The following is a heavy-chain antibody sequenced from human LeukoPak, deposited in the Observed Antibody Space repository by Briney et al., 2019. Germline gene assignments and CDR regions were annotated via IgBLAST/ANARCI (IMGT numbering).Heavy chain of an antibody. V-gene: IGHV1-46*01. Sequence: GASVKVSCKASGYTFTSYYMHWVRQAPGQGLEWMGIINPSGGSTSYAQKFQGRVTMTRDKSTSTVYMELSSLRSEDTAVYYCARDGSSGAYFQHWGQGTLVTVSS. J-gene: IGHJ1*01. D-gene: IGHD6-25*01. CDR2: INPSGGST. CDR1: GYTFTSYY. CDR3: ARDGSSGAYFQH.